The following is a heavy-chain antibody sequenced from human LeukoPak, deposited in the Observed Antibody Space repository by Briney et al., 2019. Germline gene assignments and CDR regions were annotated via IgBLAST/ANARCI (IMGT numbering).Heavy chain of an antibody. CDR1: VVLFSNYY. Sequence: PSETLSLTCAVSVVLFSNYYWSWVRQSPTKGQEWIGEINHSGYTNYNPSLTSRVTISIDTSKNQFSLMLTSVTAADTAVYYCTRAVAGHPDWGQGTLVTVSS. V-gene: IGHV4-34*01. D-gene: IGHD6-19*01. CDR2: INHSGYT. CDR3: TRAVAGHPD. J-gene: IGHJ4*02.